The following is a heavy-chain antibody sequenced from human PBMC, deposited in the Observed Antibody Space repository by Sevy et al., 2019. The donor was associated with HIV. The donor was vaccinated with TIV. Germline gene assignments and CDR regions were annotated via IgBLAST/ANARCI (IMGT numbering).Heavy chain of an antibody. CDR2: IYYSGST. CDR1: GGSVSSGSYY. J-gene: IGHJ4*02. D-gene: IGHD5-12*01. V-gene: IGHV4-61*01. Sequence: SESLSLTCTVSGGSVSSGSYYWSWIRQPPGKGLQWIGYIYYSGSTNYNPSLKSRVTISVDTSKIQFSLKLSSVTAASMAVYYSARQPGYGGYDYWGQGTLVTVSS. CDR3: ARQPGYGGYDY.